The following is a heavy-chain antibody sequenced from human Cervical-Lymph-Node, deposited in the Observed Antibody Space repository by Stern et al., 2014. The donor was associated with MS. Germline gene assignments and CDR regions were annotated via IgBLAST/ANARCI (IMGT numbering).Heavy chain of an antibody. CDR2: MYPSGTT. CDR3: ARELWFGELYVFDI. CDR1: GDSISIYY. V-gene: IGHV4-4*07. J-gene: IGHJ3*02. Sequence: VQLVESGPGLVKPSETLSLTCTVSGDSISIYYWSWIRQPAGKGLEWIGLMYPSGTTNYNPSLKSRVTMSVDPSKNQFSLKLSSVTAADTAVYYCARELWFGELYVFDIWGQGTVVTVSS. D-gene: IGHD3-10*01.